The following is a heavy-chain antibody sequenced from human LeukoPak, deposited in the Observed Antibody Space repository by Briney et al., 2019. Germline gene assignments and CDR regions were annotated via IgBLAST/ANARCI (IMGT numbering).Heavy chain of an antibody. J-gene: IGHJ4*02. CDR3: AADIPYYYDSSGYFSY. V-gene: IGHV3-21*01. Sequence: PGGSLRLSCAASGLTFSNAWMSWVRQAPGKGLEWVSSISSSSSYIYYADSVKGRFTISRDNAKNSLYLQMNSLRAEDTAVYYCAADIPYYYDSSGYFSYWGQGTLVTVSS. CDR2: ISSSSSYI. D-gene: IGHD3-22*01. CDR1: GLTFSNAW.